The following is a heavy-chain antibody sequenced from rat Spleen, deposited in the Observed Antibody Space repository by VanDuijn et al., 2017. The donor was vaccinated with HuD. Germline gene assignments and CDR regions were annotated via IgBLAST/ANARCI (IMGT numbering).Heavy chain of an antibody. CDR2: SSFDGANA. CDR3: TTVNDGYTNWFAY. J-gene: IGHJ2*01. D-gene: IGHD1-4*01. V-gene: IGHV5-25*01. Sequence: EVQLVESGGGLMQPGGSMKLSCTTSGFTFSNYYMAWVRQAPTKGLEWVASSSFDGANAYYRDSVKGRFTISRDNAKGTLYLQMDSLRSEDTATYYCTTVNDGYTNWFAYWGQGVMVTVSS. CDR1: GFTFSNYY.